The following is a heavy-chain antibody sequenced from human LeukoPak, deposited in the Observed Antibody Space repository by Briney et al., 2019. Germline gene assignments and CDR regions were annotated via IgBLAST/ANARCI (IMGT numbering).Heavy chain of an antibody. CDR1: GGPISSSSYY. D-gene: IGHD1-7*01. CDR2: IYYSGST. V-gene: IGHV4-39*07. J-gene: IGHJ4*02. Sequence: SETLSLTCTVSGGPISSSSYYWGWIRQPPGKGLEWIGSIYYSGSTYYNPSLKSRVTISVDTSKNQFSLKLSSVTAADTAVYYCARDGNFGKFDYWGQGTLVTVSS. CDR3: ARDGNFGKFDY.